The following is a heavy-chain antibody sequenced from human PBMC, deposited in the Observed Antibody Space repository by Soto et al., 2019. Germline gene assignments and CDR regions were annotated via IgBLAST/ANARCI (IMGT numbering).Heavy chain of an antibody. V-gene: IGHV1-46*01. D-gene: IGHD3-10*01. CDR1: GYTVTSYY. J-gene: IGHJ4*02. Sequence: ASMKVSCKASGYTVTSYYMHWVRQAPGQGLEWMGIINPSGGSTSYAQKFQGRVTMTRDTSTSTVYMDLTSQRSEDTAVYYWARSSMVRGVIITSPFDYWGEGTLVTVS. CDR3: ARSSMVRGVIITSPFDY. CDR2: INPSGGST.